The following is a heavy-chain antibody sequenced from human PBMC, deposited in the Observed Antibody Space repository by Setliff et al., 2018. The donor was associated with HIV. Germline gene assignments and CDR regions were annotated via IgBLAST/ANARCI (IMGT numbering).Heavy chain of an antibody. CDR2: IKQGGSEK. V-gene: IGHV3-7*01. Sequence: PGGSLRLSCAASGFTFSSYWMSWVRQAPGKGLEWVANIKQGGSEKYYVDSVRGRFTISRDNAKNSLYLQMNSLRAEDSAVYYCARDLPGMAPWGQGTLVTVSS. CDR3: ARDLPGMAP. J-gene: IGHJ5*02. CDR1: GFTFSSYW. D-gene: IGHD6-13*01.